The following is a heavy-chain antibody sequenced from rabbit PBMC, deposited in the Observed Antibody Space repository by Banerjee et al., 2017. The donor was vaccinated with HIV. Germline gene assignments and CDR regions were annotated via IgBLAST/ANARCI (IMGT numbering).Heavy chain of an antibody. J-gene: IGHJ6*01. CDR1: GFSFSDRDV. D-gene: IGHD8-1*01. V-gene: IGHV1S45*01. CDR3: ARDTGTSFSTYGMDL. Sequence: LEESGGGLVQPEGSLTLTCKASGFSFSDRDVMCWVRQAPGKGLQWIACINVYTGKPVYATWAKGRFTISRTSSTTVTLQMTSLTAADTATYFCARDTGTSFSTYGMDLWGPGTLVTVS. CDR2: INVYTGKP.